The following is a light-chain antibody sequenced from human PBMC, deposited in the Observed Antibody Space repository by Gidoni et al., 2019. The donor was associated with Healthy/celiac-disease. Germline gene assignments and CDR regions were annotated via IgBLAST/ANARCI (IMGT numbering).Light chain of an antibody. CDR1: QSVSSY. CDR2: GAS. Sequence: ELLLTQSPATLSLSPGERATLSCRASQSVSSYLAWYQQKPGLAPRPLIYGASNRATGIPARFSGSGSGTDFTLTISSLEPEDFAVYYCQQRSNWPPLTFGGGTKVEIK. CDR3: QQRSNWPPLT. J-gene: IGKJ4*01. V-gene: IGKV3-11*01.